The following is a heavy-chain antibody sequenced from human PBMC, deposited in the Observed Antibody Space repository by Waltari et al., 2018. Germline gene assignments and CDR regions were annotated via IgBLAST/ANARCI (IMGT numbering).Heavy chain of an antibody. D-gene: IGHD3-10*01. V-gene: IGHV3-7*01. Sequence: EVQLVESGGDLVQPGGSLRLSCGASGITLRNYWMGWVRQAPGQGLEWVANIRQDGGDRCYVDSVKGRFTITRDNAKNSVYLQMNSLKVEDTAVYYCVRDPFGGGEYWGQGTLVTVSS. CDR3: VRDPFGGGEY. CDR1: GITLRNYW. J-gene: IGHJ4*02. CDR2: IRQDGGDR.